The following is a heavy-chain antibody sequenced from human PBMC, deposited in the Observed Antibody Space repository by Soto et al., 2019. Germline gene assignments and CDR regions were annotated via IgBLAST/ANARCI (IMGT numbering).Heavy chain of an antibody. D-gene: IGHD5-18*01. Sequence: PGGSLRLSCAASGFTFSSYAMGWVRQAPGKGLEWVSAISCRGGSTYYADSVKGRFTISRDNSKHTLYLQMNSRRAEDTAVYYCAISGYSYEIFGMDVWGQGTTVTSSS. V-gene: IGHV3-23*01. CDR1: GFTFSSYA. CDR2: ISCRGGST. CDR3: AISGYSYEIFGMDV. J-gene: IGHJ6*02.